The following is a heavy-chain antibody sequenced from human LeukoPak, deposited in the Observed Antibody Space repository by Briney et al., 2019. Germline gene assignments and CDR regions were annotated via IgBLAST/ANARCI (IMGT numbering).Heavy chain of an antibody. CDR2: IKQDGSEQ. CDR1: GFTFESYW. V-gene: IGHV3-7*01. D-gene: IGHD3-3*01. J-gene: IGHJ3*02. CDR3: ARDRITIFGIVNAFNI. Sequence: GGSLRLSCAASGFTFESYWMSWVRQLPGKGLEWVANIKQDGSEQYYADSVKGRFTISRDNAKNSLYQQVNSLRAEDTAVYYCARDRITIFGIVNAFNIWGQGTMVTVSS.